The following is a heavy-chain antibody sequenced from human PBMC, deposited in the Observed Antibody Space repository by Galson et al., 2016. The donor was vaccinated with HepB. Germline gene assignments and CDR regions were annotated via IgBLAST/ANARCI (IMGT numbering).Heavy chain of an antibody. CDR3: ATDSSVASGWYVW. D-gene: IGHD6-19*01. V-gene: IGHV1-2*06. Sequence: SVKVSCKASGYTFNDYRMHWVRQAPGQGLEWMGRIIPHSGGTHYAQKFQGRVTLTRGTSLSTAYMELSRLRSDDTAVYYCATDSSVASGWYVWWGQGTVVTVSS. J-gene: IGHJ1*01. CDR1: GYTFNDYR. CDR2: IIPHSGGT.